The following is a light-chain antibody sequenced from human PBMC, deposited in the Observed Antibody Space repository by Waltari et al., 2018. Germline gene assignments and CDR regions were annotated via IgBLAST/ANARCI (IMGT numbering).Light chain of an antibody. J-gene: IGKJ4*01. Sequence: DILMTQSPFLLSASVGARVTITCQASQDISNYLNWFQQKPGEAPKLLIYDASNLETGVPSRFSGSGSGTDFTFTISSLQPEDLATYYCQQYDHLPLTFGGGTKVEIK. CDR3: QQYDHLPLT. V-gene: IGKV1-33*01. CDR2: DAS. CDR1: QDISNY.